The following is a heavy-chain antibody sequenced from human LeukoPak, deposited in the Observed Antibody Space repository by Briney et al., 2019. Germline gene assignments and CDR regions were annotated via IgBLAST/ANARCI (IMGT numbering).Heavy chain of an antibody. J-gene: IGHJ5*02. Sequence: PSETLSLTCTVSGGSISSNNYYWGWIRQPPGKGLEWIGTIYYTGSTYYNPSLKSRVTISVDTSKNQFSLKLSSVTAADTAVYYCAWGSGPGAKTNWFDPWGQGTLVLVSS. CDR2: IYYTGST. V-gene: IGHV4-39*01. CDR1: GGSISSNNYY. D-gene: IGHD3-10*01. CDR3: AWGSGPGAKTNWFDP.